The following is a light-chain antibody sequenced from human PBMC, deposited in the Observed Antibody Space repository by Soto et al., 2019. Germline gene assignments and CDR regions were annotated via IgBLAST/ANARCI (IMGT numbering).Light chain of an antibody. CDR2: EGS. CDR3: CSYAGSSTLL. CDR1: SSDVGGYNL. V-gene: IGLV2-23*01. Sequence: QSALTQPASVSGSPGQSITIPCTGTSSDVGGYNLVSWYQQHPGKTPKLMIYEGSKRPSGVSNRFSGSKSGNTASLTISGLQAEDEADYYCCSYAGSSTLLFGGGTKLTVL. J-gene: IGLJ2*01.